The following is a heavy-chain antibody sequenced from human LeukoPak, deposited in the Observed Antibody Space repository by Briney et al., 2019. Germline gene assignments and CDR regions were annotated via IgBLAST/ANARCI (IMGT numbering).Heavy chain of an antibody. V-gene: IGHV4-59*01. Sequence: SETLSLTCTVSGGSISSYYWSWIRQPPGKGLEWIGYIYYSGSTNYNPSLKSRVTISVDTSKNQFSLKLSSVTAADTAVYYCARGLPNWEYYFDYWGQGTLVTVSS. J-gene: IGHJ4*02. CDR1: GGSISSYY. CDR3: ARGLPNWEYYFDY. D-gene: IGHD7-27*01. CDR2: IYYSGST.